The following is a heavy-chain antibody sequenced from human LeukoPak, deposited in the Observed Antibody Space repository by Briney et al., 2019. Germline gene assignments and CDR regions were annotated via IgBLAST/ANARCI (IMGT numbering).Heavy chain of an antibody. Sequence: GGSLRLSCSASGFTFSSYALHWVRQAPGKRLEYVSGISSNGGSTYYADSVKGRFTISRDNSKNTLYLQMSGLRPEDTAVFYCVKVTGGLDWLLPLGYWGQGTLVTVSS. D-gene: IGHD3-9*01. V-gene: IGHV3-64D*06. J-gene: IGHJ4*02. CDR1: GFTFSSYA. CDR2: ISSNGGST. CDR3: VKVTGGLDWLLPLGY.